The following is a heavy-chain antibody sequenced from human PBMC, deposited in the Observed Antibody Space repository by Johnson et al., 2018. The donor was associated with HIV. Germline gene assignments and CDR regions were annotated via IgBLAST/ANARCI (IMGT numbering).Heavy chain of an antibody. CDR2: ISGSGGST. CDR3: ARDRGYSGSYAGAFDI. D-gene: IGHD1-26*01. V-gene: IGHV3-23*04. J-gene: IGHJ3*02. Sequence: MLLVESGGGLVQPGGSLRLSCAASGITVSSNYMSWVRQAPGKGLEWVSAISGSGGSTYYADSVKGRFTISRDNSKNTLYLQMNSLRAEDTALYYCARDRGYSGSYAGAFDIWGQGTMVTVSS. CDR1: GITVSSNY.